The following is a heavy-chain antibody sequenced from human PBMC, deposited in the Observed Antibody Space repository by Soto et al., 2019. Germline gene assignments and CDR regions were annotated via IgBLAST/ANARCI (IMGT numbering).Heavy chain of an antibody. CDR2: ISHSGRT. Sequence: KPSETLSLTCTVSGASLMSGSYYWSWIRQPPGKGLEWIGYISHSGRTNYDPSLKSRLTMSVDTSQNQFSLQLNSVSAADTAVYYCSYGSSFDYWGQGTLVTVSS. D-gene: IGHD3-10*01. J-gene: IGHJ4*02. CDR1: GASLMSGSYY. V-gene: IGHV4-61*01. CDR3: SYGSSFDY.